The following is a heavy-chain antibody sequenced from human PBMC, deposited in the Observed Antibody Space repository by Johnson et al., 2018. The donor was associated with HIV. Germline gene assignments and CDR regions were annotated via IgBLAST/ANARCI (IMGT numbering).Heavy chain of an antibody. CDR3: SSPWYYDMYAFDI. D-gene: IGHD3-22*01. Sequence: QVQLVESGGGVVQPGRSLRLSCVVSGFTFSTYPMHWVRQAPGKGLEWVAVISYDGSNTYYADSVKGRFSISRDNSKNTVYLQMNSLRPEDMAVYYCSSPWYYDMYAFDIWGQGTMVTVSS. CDR1: GFTFSTYP. J-gene: IGHJ3*02. V-gene: IGHV3-30*14. CDR2: ISYDGSNT.